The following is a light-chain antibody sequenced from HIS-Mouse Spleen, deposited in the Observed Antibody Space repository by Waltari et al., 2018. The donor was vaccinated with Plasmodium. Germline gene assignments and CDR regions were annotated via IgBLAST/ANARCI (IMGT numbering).Light chain of an antibody. CDR2: EDS. CDR3: YSTDSSGNHRV. V-gene: IGLV3-10*01. J-gene: IGLJ3*02. CDR1: ALPKKY. Sequence: SYELTQPPSVSVSPGQTARITCSGDALPKKYAYSYQQKSGQAPALVIYEDSKRPSGMPERFSGSRSGTRATLTISGAQVEDEADYYCYSTDSSGNHRVFGGGTKLTVL.